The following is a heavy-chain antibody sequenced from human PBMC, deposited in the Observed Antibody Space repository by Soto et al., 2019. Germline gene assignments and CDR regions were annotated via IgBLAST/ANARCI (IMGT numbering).Heavy chain of an antibody. J-gene: IGHJ5*02. CDR3: ARLEERLAAPSLFDP. V-gene: IGHV1-69*06. Sequence: SVKVSCKASGGTFSSYAISWVRQAPGQGLEWMGGIIPIFGTANYAQKFQGRVTITADKSTSTAYMELSSLRSEDTAVYYCARLEERLAAPSLFDPWGQGTLVTVSS. D-gene: IGHD3-16*01. CDR2: IIPIFGTA. CDR1: GGTFSSYA.